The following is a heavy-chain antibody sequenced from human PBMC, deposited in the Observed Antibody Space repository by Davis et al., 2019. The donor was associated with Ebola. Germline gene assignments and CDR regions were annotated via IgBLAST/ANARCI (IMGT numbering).Heavy chain of an antibody. V-gene: IGHV3-53*01. CDR1: GFTVSTKY. CDR2: IYIDGTT. CDR3: TRDYGDYVNDD. J-gene: IGHJ4*02. Sequence: GGSLRLSCAASGFTVSTKYMSWVRQAPGKGLEWVSVIYIDGTTYYADSVRGRFTISRDNAKNTLYLQMNSLRVEDTAVYYCTRDYGDYVNDDWGQGTLVTVSS. D-gene: IGHD4-17*01.